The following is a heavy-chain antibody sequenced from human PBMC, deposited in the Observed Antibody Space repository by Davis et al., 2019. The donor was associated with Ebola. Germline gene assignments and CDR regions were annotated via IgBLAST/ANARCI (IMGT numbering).Heavy chain of an antibody. J-gene: IGHJ6*04. CDR2: ISYDGSDK. CDR1: GFTFSTYG. Sequence: GGSLRLSCAASGFTFSTYGMHWVRQAPGKGLEWVAVISYDGSDKYYTDSVKGRFTISRDNSKNLLYLQMNSLRGEDTAVYYCAKGSVTIFGVAPDYYGMDVWGKGTTVTVSS. CDR3: AKGSVTIFGVAPDYYGMDV. V-gene: IGHV3-30*18. D-gene: IGHD3-3*01.